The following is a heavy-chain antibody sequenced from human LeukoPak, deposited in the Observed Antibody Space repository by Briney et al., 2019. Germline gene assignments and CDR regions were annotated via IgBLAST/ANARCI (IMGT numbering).Heavy chain of an antibody. CDR1: GGSISSGGYY. J-gene: IGHJ4*02. D-gene: IGHD1-1*01. V-gene: IGHV4-31*03. Sequence: PSETLSLTCTVSGGSISSGGYYWSWIRQHPGKGLEWIGYIYYSGSTYYNPSLKSRVTISVDTSKNQFSLKLSSVTAADTAVYYCARLAPTPTTGDYWGQGTLVTVSS. CDR2: IYYSGST. CDR3: ARLAPTPTTGDY.